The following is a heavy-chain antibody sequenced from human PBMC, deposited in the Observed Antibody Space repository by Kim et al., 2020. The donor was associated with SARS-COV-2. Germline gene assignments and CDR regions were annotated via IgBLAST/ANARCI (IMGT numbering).Heavy chain of an antibody. CDR1: GGSFSGYY. D-gene: IGHD3-22*01. CDR3: ARGRFSSVYSSGYYYLSRWFDP. CDR2: INHSGST. V-gene: IGHV4-34*01. Sequence: SETLSLTCAVYGGSFSGYYWSWIRQPPGKGLEWIGEINHSGSTNYNPSLKSRVTISVDTSKNQFSLKLSSVTAADTAVYYCARGRFSSVYSSGYYYLSRWFDPWGQGTLVTVSS. J-gene: IGHJ5*02.